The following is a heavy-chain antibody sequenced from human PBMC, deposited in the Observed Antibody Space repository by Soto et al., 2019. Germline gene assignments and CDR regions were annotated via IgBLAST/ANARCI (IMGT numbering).Heavy chain of an antibody. D-gene: IGHD3-10*01. V-gene: IGHV3-21*01. CDR2: ISSSGSYI. Sequence: EVQLVESGGGLVKPGGSLRLSCAASGFTFSSYSMNWVRQAPGKGLEWVSSISSSGSYIYYADSVKGRFTISRDNAKNSLYLQMNSLRAEDTAVYYCARDTYYYGSGSYSPWGQGTLVTVSS. J-gene: IGHJ5*02. CDR3: ARDTYYYGSGSYSP. CDR1: GFTFSSYS.